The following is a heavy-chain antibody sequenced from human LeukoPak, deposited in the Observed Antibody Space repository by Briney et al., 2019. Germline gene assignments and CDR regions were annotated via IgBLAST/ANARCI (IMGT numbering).Heavy chain of an antibody. CDR3: ATLGSFSGSSYYFDY. Sequence: ASVTVSCTASGYTFTSSYMHWVRQAPGQGLEWMGIINPGGGSTSYAQKFQGRVTMTRDTSTSTVYMELSSLRSEDTAVYYCATLGSFSGSSYYFDYWGQGTLVTVSS. CDR1: GYTFTSSY. D-gene: IGHD3-10*01. J-gene: IGHJ4*02. CDR2: INPGGGST. V-gene: IGHV1-46*01.